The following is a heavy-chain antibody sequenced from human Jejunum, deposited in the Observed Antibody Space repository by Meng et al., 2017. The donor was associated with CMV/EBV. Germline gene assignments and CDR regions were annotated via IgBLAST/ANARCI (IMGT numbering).Heavy chain of an antibody. V-gene: IGHV1-18*01. D-gene: IGHD1-26*01. J-gene: IGHJ4*02. CDR1: GYTFTNYG. Sequence: QAHLVPSGGEGKKPGASVKVSGKASGYTFTNYGVTWVRQAPGQGLEWMGWISAYNGNTNYAQTLQGRLTMTTDTSTSTAYMELRSLRSDDTAVYYCARVEVGITSGDYWGQGTLVTVSS. CDR3: ARVEVGITSGDY. CDR2: ISAYNGNT.